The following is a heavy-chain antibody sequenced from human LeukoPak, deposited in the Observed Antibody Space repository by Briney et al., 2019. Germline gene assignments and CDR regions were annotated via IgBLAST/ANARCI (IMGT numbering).Heavy chain of an antibody. Sequence: SETLSLTCTVSGGSISSSSYYWGWIRQPPGKGLEWIGSIYYSGSTYYNPSLKSRVTISVDTSKNQFSLKLSSVTAADTAVYYCARGAPVRGMDVWGQGTTVTVSS. D-gene: IGHD6-19*01. J-gene: IGHJ6*02. CDR2: IYYSGST. CDR3: ARGAPVRGMDV. CDR1: GGSISSSSYY. V-gene: IGHV4-39*01.